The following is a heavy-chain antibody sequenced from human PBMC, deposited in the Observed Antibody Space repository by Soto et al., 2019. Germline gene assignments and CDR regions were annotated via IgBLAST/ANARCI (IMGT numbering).Heavy chain of an antibody. D-gene: IGHD3-10*01. CDR1: GGSISSRNYY. V-gene: IGHV4-39*01. CDR2: ISYGGST. CDR3: ARHVFTISIRDYYYAMDL. Sequence: SETLSLTCTVSGGSISSRNYYWGWIRQPPGKGLEWIGRISYGGSTYYNPSLKSRVTISVDTSKDQFSLKVSSVTAADTAVYYCARHVFTISIRDYYYAMDLWGQGTTVPVSS. J-gene: IGHJ6*02.